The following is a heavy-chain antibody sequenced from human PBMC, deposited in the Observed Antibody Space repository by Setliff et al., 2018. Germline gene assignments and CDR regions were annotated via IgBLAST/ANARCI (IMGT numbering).Heavy chain of an antibody. V-gene: IGHV5-51*01. J-gene: IGHJ4*02. CDR3: VRHPYYDSSGYYSYFDY. Sequence: LKISCPGSGYTFTNYWIGWVRQMLGKGLEWMGILKPGDSGIRYSPSFQGQVTLSADTSIATAYLHWTSLKASDTAMYYCVRHPYYDSSGYYSYFDYWGQGALVTVSS. D-gene: IGHD3-22*01. CDR2: LKPGDSGI. CDR1: GYTFTNYW.